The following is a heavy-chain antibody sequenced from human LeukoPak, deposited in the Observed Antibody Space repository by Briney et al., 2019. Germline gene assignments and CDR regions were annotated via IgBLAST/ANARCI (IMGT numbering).Heavy chain of an antibody. Sequence: GGSLRLSCTASGFTFSGYSMNWIRQAPGKGLEWVSSFGTRSTSIYHAGSVRGRFAISRDNAKNLLYLQMNSLRAEDTALYYCAREVSEGFDFWGQGTLVTVSS. D-gene: IGHD3-22*01. CDR3: AREVSEGFDF. CDR2: FGTRSTSI. J-gene: IGHJ4*02. CDR1: GFTFSGYS. V-gene: IGHV3-21*01.